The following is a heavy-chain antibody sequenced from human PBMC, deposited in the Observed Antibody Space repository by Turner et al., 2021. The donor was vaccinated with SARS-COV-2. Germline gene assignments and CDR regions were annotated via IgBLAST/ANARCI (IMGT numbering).Heavy chain of an antibody. CDR3: ARLMDTAMDYYGTDV. CDR1: GGSISSSSYY. V-gene: IGHV4-39*01. CDR2: IYYSGSA. D-gene: IGHD5-18*01. J-gene: IGHJ6*02. Sequence: QLQLQESGPGLVKPSETLSLTCTVSGGSISSSSYYWGWIRQPPGKGLEWIGNIYYSGSAYYNPSLKSRVTISVDPSKNQFSLKLTSVTAADTAVYYCARLMDTAMDYYGTDVWAKGPRSPSP.